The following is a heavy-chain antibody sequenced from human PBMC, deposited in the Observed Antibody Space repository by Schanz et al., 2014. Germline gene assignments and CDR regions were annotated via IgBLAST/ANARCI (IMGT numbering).Heavy chain of an antibody. D-gene: IGHD6-25*01. CDR1: GYTFTGFY. CDR3: ARGQRRTIGRPFGP. CDR2: MQPDSGKT. V-gene: IGHV1-8*02. Sequence: QVQLVQSGAEVKKPGASVKVSCKASGYTFTGFYLHWVRQAIGQGPEWMGWMQPDSGKTHYAEKFQGRVAMTRDVSISTAYMELSSLASEDTAVYYCARGQRRTIGRPFGPWGQGTLVTVSS. J-gene: IGHJ5*02.